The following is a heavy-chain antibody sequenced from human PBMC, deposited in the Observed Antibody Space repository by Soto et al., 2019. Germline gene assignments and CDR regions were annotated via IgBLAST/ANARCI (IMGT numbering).Heavy chain of an antibody. CDR1: GFTVSSNY. V-gene: IGHV3-66*01. J-gene: IGHJ4*02. Sequence: GGSLRLSCAASGFTVSSNYMSWVRQAPGKGLEWVSVIYSGGSTYYADSVKGRFTISRDNSKNTLYLQMNSLRAEDTAVYYCARDTQLRGVLDYWGQGTLVTVSS. D-gene: IGHD3-10*01. CDR3: ARDTQLRGVLDY. CDR2: IYSGGST.